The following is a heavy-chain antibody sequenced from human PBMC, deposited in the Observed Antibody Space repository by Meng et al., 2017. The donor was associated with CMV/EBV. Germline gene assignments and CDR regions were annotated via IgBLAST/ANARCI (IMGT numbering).Heavy chain of an antibody. V-gene: IGHV4-4*07. D-gene: IGHD2-2*02. CDR2: IYTSGST. CDR1: GGSISSYY. J-gene: IGHJ5*02. Sequence: QVALPEAGPGLVKPSETLSLTCTVSGGSISSYYWSWIRQPAGKGLEWIGRIYTSGSTNYNPSLKSRVTMSVDTSKNQFSLKLSSVTAADTAVYYCAREIVVVPAAIDNWFDPWGQGTLVTVSS. CDR3: AREIVVVPAAIDNWFDP.